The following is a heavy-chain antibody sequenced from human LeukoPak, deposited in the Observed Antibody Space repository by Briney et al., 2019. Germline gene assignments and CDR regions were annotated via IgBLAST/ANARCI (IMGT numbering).Heavy chain of an antibody. J-gene: IGHJ4*02. CDR3: AGLRSTVAWASFDY. V-gene: IGHV4-59*08. CDR2: SYFTGNP. Sequence: SETLSLTCIVSGSISSYYWTWIRQPPGKGLEWIGHSYFTGNPNYNPSLKSRVTISVDPPKNQFSLKLTFVTAADTAVYYCAGLRSTVAWASFDYWGQGILVTVSP. CDR1: GSISSYY. D-gene: IGHD4-23*01.